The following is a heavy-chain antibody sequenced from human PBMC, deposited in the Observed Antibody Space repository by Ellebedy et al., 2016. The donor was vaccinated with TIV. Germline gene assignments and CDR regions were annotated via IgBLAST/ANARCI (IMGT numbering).Heavy chain of an antibody. CDR3: ARDSLKTREPLYYFDY. V-gene: IGHV3-30-3*01. J-gene: IGHJ4*02. Sequence: GESLKISCAASGFTFSSSVMHWVRQAPGKGLEWVAVISYDGSNKYYADSVKGRFTISRDNSKKTLYLQMNSLRAEDTAVYYCARDSLKTREPLYYFDYWGQGTLVTVSS. CDR1: GFTFSSSV. CDR2: ISYDGSNK.